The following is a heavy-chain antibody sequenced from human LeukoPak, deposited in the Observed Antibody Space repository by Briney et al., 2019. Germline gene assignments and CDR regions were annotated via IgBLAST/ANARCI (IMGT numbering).Heavy chain of an antibody. D-gene: IGHD6-19*01. CDR3: ARGFASGWYSRYDP. CDR2: VYHTGST. J-gene: IGHJ5*02. V-gene: IGHV4-61*01. Sequence: SETLSLTCTVSGDPVSRGSYYWGWIRQPPGKELEWIGYVYHTGSTNYNPSLKSRVTISVDTSKNEFSLKMTSVTAADTAVYYCARGFASGWYSRYDPWGQGTLVTVSS. CDR1: GDPVSRGSYY.